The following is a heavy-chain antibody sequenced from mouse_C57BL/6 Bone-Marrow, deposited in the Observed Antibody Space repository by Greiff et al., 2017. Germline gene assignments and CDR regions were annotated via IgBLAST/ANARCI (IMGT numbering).Heavy chain of an antibody. CDR3: ARCGVGDYFDY. CDR2: IYPGDGDT. D-gene: IGHD1-3*01. J-gene: IGHJ2*01. CDR1: GYAFSSSW. V-gene: IGHV1-82*01. Sequence: VKLVESGPELVKPGASVKISCKASGYAFSSSWMNWVKQRPGKGLEWIGRIYPGDGDTNYNGKFKGKATLTADKSSSTAYMQLSSLTSEDSAVYFCARCGVGDYFDYWGQGTTLTVSS.